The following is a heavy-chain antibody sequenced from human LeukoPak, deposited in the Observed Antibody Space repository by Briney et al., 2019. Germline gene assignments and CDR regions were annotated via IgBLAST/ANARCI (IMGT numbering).Heavy chain of an antibody. Sequence: PSETLSLTCAVYGGSFSGYYWSWIRQPAGKGLEWIGRIYTSGSTNYNPSLKSRVTISVDTSKNQFSLKLSSVTAADTAVYYCARERTSSSWYTYYYYYYMDVWGKGTTVTISS. CDR3: ARERTSSSWYTYYYYYYMDV. V-gene: IGHV4-4*07. D-gene: IGHD6-13*01. CDR2: IYTSGST. J-gene: IGHJ6*03. CDR1: GGSFSGYY.